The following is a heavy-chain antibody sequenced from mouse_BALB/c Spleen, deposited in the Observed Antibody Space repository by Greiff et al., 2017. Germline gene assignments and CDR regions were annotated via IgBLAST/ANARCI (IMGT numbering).Heavy chain of an antibody. CDR3: ARQYGNLD. J-gene: IGHJ2*01. CDR2: IDPSDSYT. CDR1: GYTFTSYW. D-gene: IGHD2-10*02. Sequence: QVQLQQPGAELVKPGASVKLSCKASGYTFTSYWMHWVKQRPGQGLEWIGEIDPSDSYTNYNQKFKGKATLTVDKSSSTAYMQLSSLTSEDSAVYYCARQYGNLDWGQGTTLTVSS. V-gene: IGHV1-69*02.